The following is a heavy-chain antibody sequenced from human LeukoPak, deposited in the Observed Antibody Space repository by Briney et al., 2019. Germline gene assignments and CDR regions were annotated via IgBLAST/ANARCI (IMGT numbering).Heavy chain of an antibody. J-gene: IGHJ3*02. Sequence: SETLSLTCTVSGGSISSYYWSWIRQPPGKGLEWIGYIYYSGSTNYNPSLKSRVTISVDTSKNQFSLKLSSVTAADTAVYYCARDMYDAFDAFDIWGQGTTVTVSS. CDR3: ARDMYDAFDAFDI. CDR1: GGSISSYY. CDR2: IYYSGST. V-gene: IGHV4-59*08. D-gene: IGHD2-8*01.